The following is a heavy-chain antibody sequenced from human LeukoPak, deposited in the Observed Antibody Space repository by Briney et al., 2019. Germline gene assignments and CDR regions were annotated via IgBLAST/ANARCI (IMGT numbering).Heavy chain of an antibody. D-gene: IGHD2-15*01. CDR2: ISSSSSYI. J-gene: IGHJ3*02. CDR3: ARTKSSRLAGDAFDI. V-gene: IGHV3-21*01. CDR1: GFTFSSYS. Sequence: PGGSLRLSCAASGFTFSSYSMNCVRQAPGKGLEWVSSISSSSSYIYYPDSLKGRFTISRDNAKNSLYLQMNSLRAEDTAVYYCARTKSSRLAGDAFDIWAKGQWSPSLQ.